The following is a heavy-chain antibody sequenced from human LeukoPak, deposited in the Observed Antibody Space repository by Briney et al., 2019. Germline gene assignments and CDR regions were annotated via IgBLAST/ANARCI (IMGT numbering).Heavy chain of an antibody. J-gene: IGHJ4*02. V-gene: IGHV3-7*01. Sequence: GGSLRLSCAASGFTFSSYWMTWVRQAPGKGLEWVANIKPDGSEKYYVDSVKGRFTISRDNAKNSLYLQMNSLRAEDTAVYASGYSSSWATFDYWGRGTLVTVSS. D-gene: IGHD6-13*01. CDR1: GFTFSSYW. CDR3: GYSSSWATFDY. CDR2: IKPDGSEK.